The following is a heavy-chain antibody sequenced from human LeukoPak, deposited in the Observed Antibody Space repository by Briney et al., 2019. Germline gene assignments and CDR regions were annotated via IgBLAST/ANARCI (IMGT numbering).Heavy chain of an antibody. D-gene: IGHD3/OR15-3a*01. Sequence: SETLSLSCTVSGGSISSSSYYWGWIRQPPGKGLEWIGSVYYSGNTYYNASLKSQVSISIDTSKNQFSLRLTSVTAADTAVYYCARQTGSGLFILPGGQGTLVTVSS. CDR3: ARQTGSGLFILP. CDR1: GGSISSSSYY. V-gene: IGHV4-39*01. CDR2: VYYSGNT. J-gene: IGHJ4*02.